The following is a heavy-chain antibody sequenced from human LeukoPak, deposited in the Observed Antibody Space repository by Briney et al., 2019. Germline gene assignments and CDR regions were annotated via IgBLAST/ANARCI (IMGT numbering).Heavy chain of an antibody. J-gene: IGHJ4*02. CDR1: GGSFSGYY. CDR3: ARGRGFYDYVWGSYSYTVDYFDY. V-gene: IGHV4-34*01. D-gene: IGHD3-16*02. CDR2: INHSGST. Sequence: SETLSLTCAVYGGSFSGYYWSWIRPPPGKGLEWIGEINHSGSTNYNPSLKSRVTISVDTSKNQFSLKLSSVTSADTAVYYCARGRGFYDYVWGSYSYTVDYFDYWGQGTLVTVSS.